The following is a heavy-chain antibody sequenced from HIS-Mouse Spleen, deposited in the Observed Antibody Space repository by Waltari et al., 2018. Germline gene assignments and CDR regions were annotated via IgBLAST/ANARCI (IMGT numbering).Heavy chain of an antibody. J-gene: IGHJ2*01. CDR1: GGSLSSSSYY. V-gene: IGHV4-39*07. D-gene: IGHD6-13*01. Sequence: QLQLQESGPGLVKPSETLSLTCTVAGGSLSSSSYYWGWIRQPPGKGPEWIGSIYYSVSTYYNPSLESRVTISVDTSKNQFSLRLSSVTAADTAGYYCAREIPYSSSWYDWYFDLWGRGTLVTVSS. CDR3: AREIPYSSSWYDWYFDL. CDR2: IYYSVST.